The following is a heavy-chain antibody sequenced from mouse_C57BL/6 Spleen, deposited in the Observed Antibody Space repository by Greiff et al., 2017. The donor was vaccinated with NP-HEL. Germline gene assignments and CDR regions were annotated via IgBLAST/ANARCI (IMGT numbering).Heavy chain of an antibody. CDR3: ARFRDYDYDGDYYAMDY. D-gene: IGHD2-4*01. Sequence: VQLQQSGTELVKPGASVKLSCKASGYTFTSYWMHWVKQRPGQGLEWIGNINPSNGGTNYNEKFKSKATLTVDKSSSTAYMQLSSLTSEDSAVYYWARFRDYDYDGDYYAMDYWGQGTSVTVSS. CDR1: GYTFTSYW. CDR2: INPSNGGT. V-gene: IGHV1-53*01. J-gene: IGHJ4*01.